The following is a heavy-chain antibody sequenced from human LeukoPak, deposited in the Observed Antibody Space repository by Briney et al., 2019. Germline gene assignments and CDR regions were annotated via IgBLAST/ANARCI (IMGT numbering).Heavy chain of an antibody. CDR1: GFTFSSYE. Sequence: PGGSLRLSCAGSGFTFSSYEINWLRQAPGKGLEWVSSISSIGSVIYYADSVKGRSTISRDNAKNSLYLQINSLRAEDTAIYYCARAFSSGWFDYWGQGTLVTVSS. D-gene: IGHD6-19*01. CDR2: ISSIGSVI. CDR3: ARAFSSGWFDY. V-gene: IGHV3-48*03. J-gene: IGHJ4*02.